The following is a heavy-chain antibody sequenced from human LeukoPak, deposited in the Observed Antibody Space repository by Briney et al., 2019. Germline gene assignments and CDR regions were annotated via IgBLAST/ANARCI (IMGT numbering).Heavy chain of an antibody. D-gene: IGHD4/OR15-4a*01. V-gene: IGHV3-23*01. Sequence: GGSLRLSCAASGFTFSSYALSWVRQAPGKGLEWVSGISGSGGTTYYADSVKGRFTISRDNSKNTLYLQMNSLRAEDTAVYYCARRAGAYSHPYDYWGQGTLVTVSS. CDR2: ISGSGGTT. CDR3: ARRAGAYSHPYDY. J-gene: IGHJ4*02. CDR1: GFTFSSYA.